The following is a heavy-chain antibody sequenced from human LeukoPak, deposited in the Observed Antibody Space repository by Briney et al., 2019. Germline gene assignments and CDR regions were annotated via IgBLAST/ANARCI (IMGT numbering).Heavy chain of an antibody. V-gene: IGHV3-30-3*01. CDR1: GFTFNSYS. D-gene: IGHD6-19*01. Sequence: GGSLRLSCAASGFTFNSYSMHWVRQAPGKGLEWVTAISDDETYKFYADSVKGRFTISRDNSKSTLYLQMNSLRTEDTAVYYCAKVRWDNSGWYYLDSWGQGTLVTVSS. J-gene: IGHJ4*02. CDR3: AKVRWDNSGWYYLDS. CDR2: ISDDETYK.